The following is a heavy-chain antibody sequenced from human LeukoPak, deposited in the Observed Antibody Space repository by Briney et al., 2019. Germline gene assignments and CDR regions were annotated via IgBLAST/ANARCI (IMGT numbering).Heavy chain of an antibody. J-gene: IGHJ4*02. V-gene: IGHV3-33*01. Sequence: GGSLRLSCAASGFTFSSYGMHWVRQAPGKGLEWVAVIWYDGSNKYYADSVKGRFTISRDNSKNTLYLQINSLRAEDTAVYYCARVYYDILTGYHTGPDYWGQGTLVTVSS. D-gene: IGHD3-9*01. CDR2: IWYDGSNK. CDR1: GFTFSSYG. CDR3: ARVYYDILTGYHTGPDY.